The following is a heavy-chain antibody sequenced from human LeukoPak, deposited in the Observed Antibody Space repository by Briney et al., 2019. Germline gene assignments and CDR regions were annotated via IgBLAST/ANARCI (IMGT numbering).Heavy chain of an antibody. J-gene: IGHJ4*02. Sequence: SETLSLTCAVYGGSFSGYYWSWIRQPPGKGLEWIGEINHSGSTNYNPSLKGRVTISVDTSKNQFSLKLSSVTAADTAVYYCARFSRQWLARASTGWGQGTLVTVSS. D-gene: IGHD6-19*01. V-gene: IGHV4-34*01. CDR1: GGSFSGYY. CDR3: ARFSRQWLARASTG. CDR2: INHSGST.